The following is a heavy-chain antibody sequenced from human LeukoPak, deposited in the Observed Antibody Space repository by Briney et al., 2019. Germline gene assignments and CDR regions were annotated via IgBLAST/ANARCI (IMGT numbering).Heavy chain of an antibody. V-gene: IGHV4-4*07. J-gene: IGHJ6*02. D-gene: IGHD5-12*01. CDR2: IYTSGST. CDR3: ARELVVATTAGYYYYYGMDV. CDR1: GGSISSYY. Sequence: SETLSLTRTVSGGSISSYYWSWIRQPAGKGLEWIGRIYTSGSTNYNPSLKSRVTMSVDTSKNQFSLKLSSVTAADTAVYYCARELVVATTAGYYYYYGMDVWGQGTTVTVSS.